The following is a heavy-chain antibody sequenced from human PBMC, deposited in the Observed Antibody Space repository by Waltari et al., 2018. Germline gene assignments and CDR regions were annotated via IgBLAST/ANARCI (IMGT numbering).Heavy chain of an antibody. Sequence: EVQLVESGGGLVQPGGSLRLSCEVSGFTFSRYWMSWVRQTPGKGLEWVANINYDGRQKYYVDSVKGRFAISRDNAKNSVYLQMNSLRVEDTAVYYCAKSRGFEYGGQGALITVSS. J-gene: IGHJ4*02. V-gene: IGHV3-7*01. CDR3: AKSRGFEY. D-gene: IGHD3-10*01. CDR2: INYDGRQK. CDR1: GFTFSRYW.